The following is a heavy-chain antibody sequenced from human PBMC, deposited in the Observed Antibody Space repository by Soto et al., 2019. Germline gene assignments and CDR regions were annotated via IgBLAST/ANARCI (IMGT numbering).Heavy chain of an antibody. CDR3: ARDQGRKYSYYYYGMDV. Sequence: EVQLVESGGGLVKPGGSLRLSCAASGFTFSSYSMNWVRQAPGKGLEWVSSISSSSSYIYYADSVKGRFTISRDNAKNSLYLQMNSLRAEDTAVYYCARDQGRKYSYYYYGMDVWGQGTTVTVSS. CDR2: ISSSSSYI. CDR1: GFTFSSYS. D-gene: IGHD5-18*01. V-gene: IGHV3-21*01. J-gene: IGHJ6*02.